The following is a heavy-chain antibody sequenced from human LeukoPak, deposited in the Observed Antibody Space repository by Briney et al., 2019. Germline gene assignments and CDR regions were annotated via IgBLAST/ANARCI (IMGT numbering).Heavy chain of an antibody. CDR1: GFTFSSYA. V-gene: IGHV3-23*01. CDR2: ISGSGGST. J-gene: IGHJ4*02. D-gene: IGHD2-2*01. CDR3: VKTSGGVVVPAAIDY. Sequence: GGSLRLSCAASGFTFSSYAMSWVRQVPGKGLEWVSAISGSGGSTYYADSVKGRFTISRDNSKNTLYLQMNSLRAEDTAVYYCVKTSGGVVVPAAIDYWGQGTLVTVSS.